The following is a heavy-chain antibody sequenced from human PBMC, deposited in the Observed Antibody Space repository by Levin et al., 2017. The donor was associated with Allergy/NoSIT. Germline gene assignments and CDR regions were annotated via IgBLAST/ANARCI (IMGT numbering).Heavy chain of an antibody. J-gene: IGHJ4*02. CDR2: INPGGNSA. CDR3: ARDRQLLGWGYFDY. D-gene: IGHD2-2*01. V-gene: IGHV1-46*01. Sequence: GESLKISCKASGYTLTSNYIHWVRQAPGQRLEWMGIINPGGNSATYVQKFQGRVTMTWDTSTNTVYMELTSLTSDDTAIYYCARDRQLLGWGYFDYWGQGTLVTVSS. CDR1: GYTLTSNY.